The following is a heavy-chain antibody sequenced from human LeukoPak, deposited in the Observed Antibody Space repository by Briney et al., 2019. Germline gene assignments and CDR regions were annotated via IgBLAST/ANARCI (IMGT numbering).Heavy chain of an antibody. V-gene: IGHV3-23*01. J-gene: IGHJ6*02. CDR2: ISGSGSST. D-gene: IGHD4-4*01. CDR1: GFTFSSYA. Sequence: AGSLRLSCAASGFTFSSYAMSWVRQAPGKGLEWVAAISGSGSSTYYADSVKGRFTISRDNSKNTLYLQMSSLRAEDTAVYSCAKDLSNPYKYYGMDVWGQGTTVTVSS. CDR3: AKDLSNPYKYYGMDV.